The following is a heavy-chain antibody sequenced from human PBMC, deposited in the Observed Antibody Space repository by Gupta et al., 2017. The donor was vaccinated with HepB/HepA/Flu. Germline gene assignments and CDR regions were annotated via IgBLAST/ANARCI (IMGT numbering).Heavy chain of an antibody. D-gene: IGHD2-15*01. J-gene: IGHJ4*02. CDR2: VHYSGAT. CDR1: GGSISNYY. CDR3: AREWSAFDH. Sequence: VQLQESGPGLVKPSETLSLTCTASGGSISNYYWHWIRQPPGKGLEWIPYVHYSGATSYNPSLKSRLTTSLDTSKNQFSLNLTSVTAADTAVYHCAREWSAFDHWGQGAGVTVSA. V-gene: IGHV4-59*01.